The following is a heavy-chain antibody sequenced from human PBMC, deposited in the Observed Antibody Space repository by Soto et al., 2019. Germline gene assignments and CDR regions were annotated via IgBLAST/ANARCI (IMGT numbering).Heavy chain of an antibody. J-gene: IGHJ6*02. V-gene: IGHV6-1*01. CDR2: TYYRSKWYN. Sequence: SQTLSLTCAISGDSVSSNSAAWNWIRQPPSRGLEWLGRTYYRSKWYNDYAVSVKSRITINPDTSKNQFSLQLNSVTPEDTAVYYCARDRWFGAIYYYYGMDVWGQGTTVTVSS. CDR3: ARDRWFGAIYYYYGMDV. CDR1: GDSVSSNSAA. D-gene: IGHD3-10*01.